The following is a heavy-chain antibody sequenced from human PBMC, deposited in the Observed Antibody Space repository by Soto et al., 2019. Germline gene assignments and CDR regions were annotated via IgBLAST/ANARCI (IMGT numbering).Heavy chain of an antibody. D-gene: IGHD3-3*01. CDR1: GFTFSSYS. CDR3: AKTSDYDFWSPDV. V-gene: IGHV3-48*01. CDR2: ISSSSSTI. Sequence: PGGSLRLSCAASGFTFSSYSMNWVRQAPGKGLEWVSYISSSSSTIYYADSVKGRFTISRDNAKNSLYLQMNSLRAEDTAVYYCAKTSDYDFWSPDVWGKGTTVTVSS. J-gene: IGHJ6*04.